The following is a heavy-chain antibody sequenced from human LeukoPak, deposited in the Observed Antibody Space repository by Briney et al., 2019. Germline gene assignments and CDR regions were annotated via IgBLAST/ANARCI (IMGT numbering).Heavy chain of an antibody. CDR1: GESFSGYS. Sequence: PSETLSLTCVVYGESFSGYSWSWIRQPPGKGLEWIGEINQRRNTNYNPSLKSRVTISIDTSKNQFSLKLNSATAADTAVYYCARHGWHAWYFDLWGRGTLVTVSS. V-gene: IGHV4-34*01. CDR2: INQRRNT. J-gene: IGHJ2*01. CDR3: ARHGWHAWYFDL. D-gene: IGHD6-19*01.